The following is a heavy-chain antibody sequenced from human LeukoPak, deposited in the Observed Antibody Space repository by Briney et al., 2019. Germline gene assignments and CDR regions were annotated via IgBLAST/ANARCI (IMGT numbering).Heavy chain of an antibody. D-gene: IGHD6-13*01. J-gene: IGHJ5*02. Sequence: SETLSLTCAVSGGSISSYYWSWIRQPPGKGLEWIGYIYYSGSTNYNPSLKSRVTISVDTSKNQFSLKLSSVTAADTAVYYCARVGIAAAGHNWFDPWGQGTLVTVSS. CDR2: IYYSGST. CDR3: ARVGIAAAGHNWFDP. CDR1: GGSISSYY. V-gene: IGHV4-59*01.